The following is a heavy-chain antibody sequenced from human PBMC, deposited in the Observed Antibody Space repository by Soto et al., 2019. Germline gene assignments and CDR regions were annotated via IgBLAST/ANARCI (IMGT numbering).Heavy chain of an antibody. CDR1: GFTFSGYS. CDR2: ISSGSKTI. V-gene: IGHV3-48*02. CDR3: VRVDILGVRSFDY. Sequence: EVHLVESGGGLVQWGGSLRLSCAASGFTFSGYSVNWVRQAPGKGLEWISYISSGSKTIYYADSVKGRFIVSRDNDKNSQYLQMSSLRDEDTAVYYCVRVDILGVRSFDYWGQGTLVTVSS. J-gene: IGHJ4*02. D-gene: IGHD3-9*01.